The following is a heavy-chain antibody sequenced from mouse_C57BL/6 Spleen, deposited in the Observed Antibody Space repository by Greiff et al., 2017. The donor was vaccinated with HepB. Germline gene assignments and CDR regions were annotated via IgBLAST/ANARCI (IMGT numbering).Heavy chain of an antibody. CDR2: IDPANGNT. Sequence: VQLQQSVAELVRPGASVKLSCTASGFNIKNTYMHWVKQRPEQGLEWIGRIDPANGNTKYAPKFQGKATITADTSSNTAYLQLSSLTSEDTAIYYGASGVITTVVEGFAYWGQGTLVTVSA. V-gene: IGHV14-3*01. CDR1: GFNIKNTY. J-gene: IGHJ3*01. CDR3: ASGVITTVVEGFAY. D-gene: IGHD1-1*01.